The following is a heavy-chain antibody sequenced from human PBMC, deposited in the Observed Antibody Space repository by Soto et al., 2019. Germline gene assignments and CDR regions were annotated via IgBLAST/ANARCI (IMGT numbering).Heavy chain of an antibody. Sequence: GGSLRLSCEVSGFTFSDFGLDWVRQAPGKGLEWVAIISHDGSKRFYADSVKGRFTISRDNSKNTLYLQMSSLRPEDTALYYCAKTATYVDGYDNTGYSSEDYWGHGTLVTVFS. CDR1: GFTFSDFG. J-gene: IGHJ4*01. V-gene: IGHV3-30*18. D-gene: IGHD3-22*01. CDR3: AKTATYVDGYDNTGYSSEDY. CDR2: ISHDGSKR.